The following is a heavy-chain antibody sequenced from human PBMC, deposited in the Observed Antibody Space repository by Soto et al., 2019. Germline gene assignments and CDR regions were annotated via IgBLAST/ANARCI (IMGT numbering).Heavy chain of an antibody. CDR3: AKDHEAYCSGGSCYSYFDY. CDR2: ISGSGGSR. Sequence: GGSLRLSCAASGFTFSSYASSWVRQAPGKGLEWVSAISGSGGSRYYADAVKGRFTISRDNSRNTLHLQMNSLRAEDTAVYYCAKDHEAYCSGGSCYSYFDYWGQGTLVTVSS. CDR1: GFTFSSYA. J-gene: IGHJ4*02. V-gene: IGHV3-23*01. D-gene: IGHD2-15*01.